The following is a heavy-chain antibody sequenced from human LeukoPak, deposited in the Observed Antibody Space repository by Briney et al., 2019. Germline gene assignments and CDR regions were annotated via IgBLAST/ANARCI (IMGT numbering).Heavy chain of an antibody. V-gene: IGHV4-4*07. CDR1: GGSISSYY. CDR2: IYTSGST. Sequence: SETLSLTCTVSGGSISSYYWSWIRQPAGKGLEWIGRIYTSGSTNYNPSLKSRVTMSVDTSKNQFSLKLSSVTAADTAVYYCAGGRYNQYYYDSSGYHYYYYYGMDVWGQGTTVTVSS. CDR3: AGGRYNQYYYDSSGYHYYYYYGMDV. J-gene: IGHJ6*02. D-gene: IGHD3-22*01.